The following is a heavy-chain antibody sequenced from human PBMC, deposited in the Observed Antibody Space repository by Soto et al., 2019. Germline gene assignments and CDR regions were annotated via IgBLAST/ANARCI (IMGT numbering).Heavy chain of an antibody. CDR3: ARLGSLGYRRPFDY. CDR1: GDSISSGDYY. Sequence: QVQLQESGPGLVKPSQTLSLTCTVSGDSISSGDYYWSWIRQPPGKGLEWIGYIYYSGSTSYNPSLKSRVTISVDTSKNQFSLKVNSVTAADTAIYYCARLGSLGYRRPFDYWGQGTLVTVSS. CDR2: IYYSGST. D-gene: IGHD5-18*01. J-gene: IGHJ4*02. V-gene: IGHV4-30-4*01.